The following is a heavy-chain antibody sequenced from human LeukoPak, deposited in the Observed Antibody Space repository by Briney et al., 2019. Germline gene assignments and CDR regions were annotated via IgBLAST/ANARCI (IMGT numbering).Heavy chain of an antibody. D-gene: IGHD4-11*01. V-gene: IGHV4-39*02. J-gene: IGHJ5*02. CDR1: GGSISSGGCY. Sequence: PSETLSLTCTVSGGSISSGGCYWGWIRQPPGKGLEWIGSISYSGSAYYNPSLKSRLTISVDTSKNHFSLKLDSVTAADTAVYYCARHPDYSRFDPWGLGTLVTVSS. CDR3: ARHPDYSRFDP. CDR2: ISYSGSA.